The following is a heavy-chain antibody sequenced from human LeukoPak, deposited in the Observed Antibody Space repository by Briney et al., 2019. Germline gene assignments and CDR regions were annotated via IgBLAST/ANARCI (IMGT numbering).Heavy chain of an antibody. Sequence: SVKVSCKASGGTFSSYAISWVRQAPGQGLEWMGGTIPIFGTANYAQKFQGRVTITADESTSTAYMELSSLRSEDTAVYYCARDLFMLGASSSDYGMDVWGQGTTVTVSS. CDR2: TIPIFGTA. D-gene: IGHD6-6*01. CDR1: GGTFSSYA. V-gene: IGHV1-69*13. CDR3: ARDLFMLGASSSDYGMDV. J-gene: IGHJ6*02.